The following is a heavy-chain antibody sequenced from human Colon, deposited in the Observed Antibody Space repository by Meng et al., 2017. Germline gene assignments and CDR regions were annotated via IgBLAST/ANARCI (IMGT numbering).Heavy chain of an antibody. Sequence: GESLKISCAASGFTISHLYMTWVRQAPGKGLEWVANINEDGGEKYYVDSVKGRFTISRDNAKNSLYLQMNSLRAEDPAVYYCARSRAIADWGQGTLVTVSS. J-gene: IGHJ4*02. D-gene: IGHD2-21*01. V-gene: IGHV3-7*01. CDR1: GFTISHLY. CDR3: ARSRAIAD. CDR2: INEDGGEK.